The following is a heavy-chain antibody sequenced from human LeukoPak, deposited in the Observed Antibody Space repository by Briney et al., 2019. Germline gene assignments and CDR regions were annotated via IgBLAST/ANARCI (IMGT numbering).Heavy chain of an antibody. CDR1: GFTFSSYH. D-gene: IGHD3-16*01. V-gene: IGHV1-46*01. CDR3: ARAFVWAVDY. J-gene: IGHJ4*02. Sequence: GASVKVSCKAFGFTFSSYHIHWVRQAPGQGRGWMGIIKPRDDSTIYAQKFQGRLIMTWDTSTSTAYMELRSLRSHDTALYYCARAFVWAVDYWGQGSLVPVS. CDR2: IKPRDDST.